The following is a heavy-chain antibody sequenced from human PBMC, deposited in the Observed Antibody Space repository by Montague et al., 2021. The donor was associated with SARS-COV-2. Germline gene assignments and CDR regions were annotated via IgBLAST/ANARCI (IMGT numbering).Heavy chain of an antibody. J-gene: IGHJ4*02. V-gene: IGHV4-4*02. CDR2: THKWGGT. Sequence: SETLSLTCAVSGESINSEHWWGWVRQPPGKGLERIVDTHKWGGTNYNPSLRSRVIIFLDKSKNQFSMTLTSVTAADTAMYYCASHFVWQQLATWGQGTLVSVSS. D-gene: IGHD6-13*01. CDR1: GESINSEHW. CDR3: ASHFVWQQLAT.